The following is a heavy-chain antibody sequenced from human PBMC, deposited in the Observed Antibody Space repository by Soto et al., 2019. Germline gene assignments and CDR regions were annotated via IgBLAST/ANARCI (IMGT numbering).Heavy chain of an antibody. D-gene: IGHD6-13*01. Sequence: QVYLVQSGPEVKKPGASVKVSCKASGYTFINYGVSWVRQAPGQGLEWMGWISAYNGDKKYAQNVQGRVTLTTDTSTSTAYMEMRTLRSDDTAAYYCARDGPHNPAVGDVWGQGTTVTVSS. J-gene: IGHJ6*02. V-gene: IGHV1-18*01. CDR2: ISAYNGDK. CDR1: GYTFINYG. CDR3: ARDGPHNPAVGDV.